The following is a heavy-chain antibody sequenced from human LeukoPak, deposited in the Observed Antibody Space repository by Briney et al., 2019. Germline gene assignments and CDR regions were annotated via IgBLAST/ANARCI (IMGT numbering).Heavy chain of an antibody. D-gene: IGHD3-22*01. CDR1: GFTFSSYS. V-gene: IGHV3-21*01. Sequence: PGGSLRLSCAASGFTFSSYSMNWVRQAPGKGLEWVSSISSSSSYIYYADSVKGRFTISRDNAKNSLYLQMNSLRAEDTAVYYCAPKPNYYDSTIMGYWGQGTLVTV. CDR3: APKPNYYDSTIMGY. J-gene: IGHJ4*02. CDR2: ISSSSSYI.